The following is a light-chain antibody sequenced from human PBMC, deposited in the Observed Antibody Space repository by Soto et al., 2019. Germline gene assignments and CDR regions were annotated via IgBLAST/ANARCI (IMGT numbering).Light chain of an antibody. J-gene: IGKJ2*01. CDR2: WAS. Sequence: DVVMTQSPDSLAVSLGERATINCKSSQSVLHTSNNRNYLSWYQQKPGQPPKLLIYWASTRESGVPDRFSGSGSGTDFTLTISSLQAEDVAVCYCQQYSGTPLYTFGQGTKVDIK. V-gene: IGKV4-1*01. CDR1: QSVLHTSNNRNY. CDR3: QQYSGTPLYT.